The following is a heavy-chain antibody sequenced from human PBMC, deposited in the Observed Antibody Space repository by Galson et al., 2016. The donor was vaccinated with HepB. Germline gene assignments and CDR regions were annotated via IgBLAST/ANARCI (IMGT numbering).Heavy chain of an antibody. J-gene: IGHJ6*02. V-gene: IGHV3-30-3*01. CDR1: GFTFSTYA. Sequence: SLRLSCAASGFTFSTYAMHWVRQAPGKGLEWVAVISYDGSHKHYRDSVKGRFTISRANSKNTLYLQMNSLRRGDTAVYYCARPRRWPQYYYGLDVWGQGTTVTVSS. CDR3: ARPRRWPQYYYGLDV. CDR2: ISYDGSHK. D-gene: IGHD5-24*01.